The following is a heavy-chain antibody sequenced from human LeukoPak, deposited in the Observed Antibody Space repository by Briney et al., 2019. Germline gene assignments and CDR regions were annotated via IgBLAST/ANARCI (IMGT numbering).Heavy chain of an antibody. J-gene: IGHJ4*02. D-gene: IGHD6-19*01. Sequence: SETLSLTCTVSGGSISSSSYYWGWIRQPPGKGLEWIGSIYYSGSTYYNPSLKSRVTISVDTSKNQFSLKLSSVTAADTAVYYCARLKAVAATYYFDYWGQGTLVTVSS. V-gene: IGHV4-39*07. CDR2: IYYSGST. CDR1: GGSISSSSYY. CDR3: ARLKAVAATYYFDY.